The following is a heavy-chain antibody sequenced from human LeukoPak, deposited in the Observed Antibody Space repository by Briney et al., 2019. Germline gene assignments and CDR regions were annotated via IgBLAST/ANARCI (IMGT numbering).Heavy chain of an antibody. Sequence: GASVKVSCKASGYTFTGYYMHWVRQAPGQGLEWMGWINPNSGGTNYAQKFQGWVTMTRGTSISTAYMELSRLRSDDTAVYCCARGGLLYSSGWYYFDYWGQGTLVTVSS. J-gene: IGHJ4*02. CDR3: ARGGLLYSSGWYYFDY. CDR2: INPNSGGT. CDR1: GYTFTGYY. D-gene: IGHD6-19*01. V-gene: IGHV1-2*04.